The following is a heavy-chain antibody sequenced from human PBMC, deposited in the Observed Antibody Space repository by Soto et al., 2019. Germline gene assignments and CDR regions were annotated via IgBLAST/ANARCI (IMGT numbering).Heavy chain of an antibody. CDR1: GYSFTSYW. CDR2: IDPSDSYT. D-gene: IGHD6-6*01. J-gene: IGHJ6*02. V-gene: IGHV5-10-1*01. Sequence: GASVKISCKGSGYSFTSYWISWVRQMPGKGLEWMGRIDPSDSYTNYSPSFQGHVTISADKSISTAYLQWSSLKASDTAMYYCASLSLYSSSSRPVHLYYYGMDVWGQGTTVTVSS. CDR3: ASLSLYSSSSRPVHLYYYGMDV.